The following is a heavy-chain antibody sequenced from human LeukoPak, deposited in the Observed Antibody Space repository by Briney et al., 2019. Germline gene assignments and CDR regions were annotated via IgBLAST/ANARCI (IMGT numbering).Heavy chain of an antibody. CDR2: ISSSGSTI. J-gene: IGHJ4*02. V-gene: IGHV3-11*04. CDR3: ARTAIVGASGFDY. Sequence: PGGSLRLSCAASGFIFSDYYMSWIRQAPGKGLEWVSFISSSGSTIYYADSVKGRFTISRDNAKNSLYLQMNSLRAEDTAVYYCARTAIVGASGFDYWGQGTLVTVSS. D-gene: IGHD1-26*01. CDR1: GFIFSDYY.